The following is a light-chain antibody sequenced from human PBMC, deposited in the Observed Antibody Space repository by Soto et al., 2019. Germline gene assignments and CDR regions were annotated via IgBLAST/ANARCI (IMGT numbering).Light chain of an antibody. V-gene: IGKV3D-15*01. J-gene: IGKJ1*01. CDR2: GAS. CDR3: QQYNIWPLWT. CDR1: QSISSN. Sequence: EIMLTQSPATLSVTPGESATLPCRASQSISSNLAWYQQKPGQSPRLLIYGASSRATGIPDRFSGSGSGTDFTLTISSLQSEDFAVYFCQQYNIWPLWTFGQGTKGGYQ.